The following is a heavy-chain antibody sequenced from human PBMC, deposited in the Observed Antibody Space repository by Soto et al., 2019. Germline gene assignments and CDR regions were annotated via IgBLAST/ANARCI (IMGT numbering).Heavy chain of an antibody. Sequence: GGSLRLSCVASGFTVSSNYMSWVRQAPGKGLEWVSVIYSGGSTYYADSVKGRFTISRDNSKNTLYLQMNSLRAEDTAVYYCASEYCSGGSCYSYYYYGMDVWGQGTTVTVS. CDR3: ASEYCSGGSCYSYYYYGMDV. CDR2: IYSGGST. CDR1: GFTVSSNY. J-gene: IGHJ6*02. V-gene: IGHV3-53*01. D-gene: IGHD2-15*01.